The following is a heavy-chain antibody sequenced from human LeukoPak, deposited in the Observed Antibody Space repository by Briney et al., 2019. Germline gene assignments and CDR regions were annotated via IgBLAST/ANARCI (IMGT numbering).Heavy chain of an antibody. Sequence: SETLSLTCTVSGGSISSYYWSWIRQPPGKGLEWIGYIYYSGSTNYNPSLKSRVTISVATSKNQFSLKLSSVTAADTAVYYCARDREDYGANWFDPWGQGTLVTVSS. D-gene: IGHD3-16*01. CDR2: IYYSGST. CDR3: ARDREDYGANWFDP. J-gene: IGHJ5*02. CDR1: GGSISSYY. V-gene: IGHV4-59*01.